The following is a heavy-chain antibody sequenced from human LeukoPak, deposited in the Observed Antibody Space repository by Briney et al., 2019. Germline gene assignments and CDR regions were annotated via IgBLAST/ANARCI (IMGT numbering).Heavy chain of an antibody. V-gene: IGHV4-59*01. CDR3: ARGHSSSHDAFDI. CDR1: GGSISSYY. CDR2: IYYSGST. Sequence: ASETLSLTCTVSGGSISSYYWSWIRQPPGKGLEWIGYIYYSGSTNYNPSLKSRVTISVDTSKNQFSLKLSSVTAADTAVYYCARGHSSSHDAFDIWGQGTMVTVSS. D-gene: IGHD6-6*01. J-gene: IGHJ3*02.